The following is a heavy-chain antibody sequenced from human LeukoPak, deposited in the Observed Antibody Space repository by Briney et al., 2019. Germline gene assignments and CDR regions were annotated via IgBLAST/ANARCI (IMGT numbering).Heavy chain of an antibody. CDR3: ARHGHCTNGVCYSNYYYHMDV. CDR1: GYSFASSW. CDR2: IYPDDSDT. J-gene: IGHJ6*03. D-gene: IGHD2-8*01. V-gene: IGHV5-51*01. Sequence: GESLKISGKGSGYSFASSWIGGVRQMPGKGLEWMGIIYPDDSDTRYSPSFEGQITISVDKSISTAYLQWSSLKASDTAVYYCARHGHCTNGVCYSNYYYHMDVWGKGTTVTVSS.